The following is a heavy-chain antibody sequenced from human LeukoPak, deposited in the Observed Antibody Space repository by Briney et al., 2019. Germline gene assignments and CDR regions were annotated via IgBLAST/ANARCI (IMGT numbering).Heavy chain of an antibody. D-gene: IGHD3-10*01. Sequence: AASVKVSCKASGYTFTGYYMHWVRQAPGQGLEWMGWINPNSGGTNYAQKFQGRVTMTRDTSISTAYMELSRLRSDDTAVYYCARVVWSGGYSPIDYWGQGTLVTVSS. CDR3: ARVVWSGGYSPIDY. CDR1: GYTFTGYY. V-gene: IGHV1-2*02. CDR2: INPNSGGT. J-gene: IGHJ4*02.